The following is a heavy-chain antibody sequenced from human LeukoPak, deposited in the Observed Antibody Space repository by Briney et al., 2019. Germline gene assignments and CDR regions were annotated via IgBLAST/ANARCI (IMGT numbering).Heavy chain of an antibody. Sequence: GASVKVSCKASGYTFTSYYMHWVRQAPGQGLEWMGIINPSGGSTSYAQKFQGRVTMTRDTSTSTVYMELSSLRSEDTAVYYCARGALYYYDSSGYYGYWGQGTLVTVSS. V-gene: IGHV1-46*01. CDR1: GYTFTSYY. D-gene: IGHD3-22*01. CDR2: INPSGGST. J-gene: IGHJ4*02. CDR3: ARGALYYYDSSGYYGY.